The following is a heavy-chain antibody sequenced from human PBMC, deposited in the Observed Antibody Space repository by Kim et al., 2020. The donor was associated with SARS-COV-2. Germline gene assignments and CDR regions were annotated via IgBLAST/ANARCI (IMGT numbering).Heavy chain of an antibody. V-gene: IGHV3-7*03. CDR2: IKQDGSEK. CDR3: PRQSPYYYGSGSYYKPIAYYYYGMDV. Sequence: GGSLRLSCAASGFTFSSYWMSWVRQAPGKGLEWVANIKQDGSEKYYVDSVKGRFSISRDNAKNSLYLQMNSLRAEDTAVYYCPRQSPYYYGSGSYYKPIAYYYYGMDVWGQGTTVTVSS. CDR1: GFTFSSYW. J-gene: IGHJ6*02. D-gene: IGHD3-10*01.